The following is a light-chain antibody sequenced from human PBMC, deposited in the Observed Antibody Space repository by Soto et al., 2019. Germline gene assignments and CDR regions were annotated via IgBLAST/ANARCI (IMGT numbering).Light chain of an antibody. CDR2: GAF. CDR3: SLYGSSPLYI. Sequence: EIALTQSPGTLSLSPGERATLSCRASQSISSSYLAWYQQKPGQAPRLLIYGAFSRATGIPDRFSGSGSGTDFTLTINRLEPEDSAVYFCSLYGSSPLYIFGQGTKLESK. V-gene: IGKV3-20*01. J-gene: IGKJ2*01. CDR1: QSISSSY.